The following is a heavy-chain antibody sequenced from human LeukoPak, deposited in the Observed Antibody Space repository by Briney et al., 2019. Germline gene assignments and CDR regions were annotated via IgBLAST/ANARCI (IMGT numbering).Heavy chain of an antibody. CDR2: IYYTGTT. CDR1: GGSLNSPNYY. CDR3: ARCISMVRGVIRPPDY. V-gene: IGHV4-39*01. J-gene: IGHJ4*02. Sequence: SETLSLTCIVSGGSLNSPNYYWGWIRQPPGKGLEWIGTIYYTGTTYYNPSLKSRLTISVDTSKNQFSLKLSAVTAADTAVYYCARCISMVRGVIRPPDYWGQGTLVSVSS. D-gene: IGHD3-10*01.